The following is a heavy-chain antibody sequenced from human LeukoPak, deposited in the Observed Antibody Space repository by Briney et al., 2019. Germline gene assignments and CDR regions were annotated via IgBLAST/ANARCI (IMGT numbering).Heavy chain of an antibody. CDR3: ARVTAPYSSGWLSGYWYFDL. D-gene: IGHD6-19*01. V-gene: IGHV4-34*01. CDR2: INHSGST. J-gene: IGHJ2*01. CDR1: GGSFSGYY. Sequence: SETLSLTCAVYGGSFSGYYWSWIRQPPGKGLEWIGEINHSGSTNYNPSLKSRVTISVDTSKNQFSLKLSSVTAADTAVYYCARVTAPYSSGWLSGYWYFDLWGRGTLVTVSS.